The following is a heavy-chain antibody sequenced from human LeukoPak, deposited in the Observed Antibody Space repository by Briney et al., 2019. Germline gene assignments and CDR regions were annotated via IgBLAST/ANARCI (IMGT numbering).Heavy chain of an antibody. CDR2: ISGSGSTT. CDR1: GFTFSSYV. D-gene: IGHD6-19*01. J-gene: IGHJ4*02. CDR3: ARDQGRWIAVAGLFDY. Sequence: HPGGSLRLSCAASGFTFSSYVMSWVRQAPGKGLEWVSAISGSGSTTYYADSVKGRFTISRDNSKNTLYLQMNSLRAEDTAVYYCARDQGRWIAVAGLFDYWGQGTLVTVSS. V-gene: IGHV3-23*01.